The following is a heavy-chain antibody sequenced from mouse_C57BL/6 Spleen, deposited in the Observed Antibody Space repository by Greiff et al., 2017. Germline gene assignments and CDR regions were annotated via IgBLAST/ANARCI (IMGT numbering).Heavy chain of an antibody. Sequence: QVQLQQSGAELVRPGTSVKLSCKASGYTFTSYWMHWVKQRPGQGLEWIGVIDPSDSYTNYNQKFKGKATLTVDTSSSTAYMQLSSLTSEDSAVYYCARSGSYWYFDVWGTGTTVTVSS. D-gene: IGHD3-1*01. V-gene: IGHV1-59*01. CDR2: IDPSDSYT. J-gene: IGHJ1*03. CDR3: ARSGSYWYFDV. CDR1: GYTFTSYW.